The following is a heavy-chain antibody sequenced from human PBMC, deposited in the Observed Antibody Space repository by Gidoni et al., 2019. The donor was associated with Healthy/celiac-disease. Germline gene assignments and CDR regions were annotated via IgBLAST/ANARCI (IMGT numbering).Heavy chain of an antibody. Sequence: QLQLQESGPGLVKPSETLSLTCTVSGGSISSSSYYWGWIRQPPGKGLEWIGSIYYSGSTYYNPSLKSRVTISVDTSKNQFSLKLSSVTAADTAVYYCARHHPSGWFDPWGQGTLVTVSS. D-gene: IGHD6-25*01. CDR1: GGSISSSSYY. V-gene: IGHV4-39*01. CDR2: IYYSGST. CDR3: ARHHPSGWFDP. J-gene: IGHJ5*02.